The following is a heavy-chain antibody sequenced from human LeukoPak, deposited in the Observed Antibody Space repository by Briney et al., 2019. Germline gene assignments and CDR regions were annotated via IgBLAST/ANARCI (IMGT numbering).Heavy chain of an antibody. CDR1: GYTFTSYG. CDR2: ISAYNGNT. J-gene: IGHJ6*03. V-gene: IGHV1-18*01. Sequence: GASVKVSCKASGYTFTSYGITWVRQAPGQGLEWMGWISAYNGNTNYAQNLQGRGTMTTDTSTSTAYMELRSLRSDDTAVYYCARDMLRYFRGSAYYYMDVWGKGTTVTISS. D-gene: IGHD3-9*01. CDR3: ARDMLRYFRGSAYYYMDV.